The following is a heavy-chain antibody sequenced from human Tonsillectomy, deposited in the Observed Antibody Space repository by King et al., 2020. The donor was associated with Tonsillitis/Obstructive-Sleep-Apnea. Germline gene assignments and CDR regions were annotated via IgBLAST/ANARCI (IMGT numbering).Heavy chain of an antibody. CDR1: GGSISSEY. CDR2: IYYSGGT. CDR3: ARDRPYSSSWYAIDY. J-gene: IGHJ4*02. V-gene: IGHV4-59*01. Sequence: QLQESGPGLVKPSETLSLTCTVSGGSISSEYWSCVRQPPGKGLEWIGNIYYSGGTKYNPSLKCRVTISRDTSKKQFSLKLSSVTTADSAVYYCARDRPYSSSWYAIDYWGQRTLVTVSS. D-gene: IGHD6-13*01.